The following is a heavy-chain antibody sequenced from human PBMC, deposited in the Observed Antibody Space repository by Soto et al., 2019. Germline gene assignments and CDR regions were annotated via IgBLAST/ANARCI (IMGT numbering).Heavy chain of an antibody. CDR3: AKDKLAVAVAAPFDY. CDR2: ISYDGSNK. J-gene: IGHJ4*02. Sequence: PGGSLRLSCAASGFTFSNYGMHWVRQAPGKGLEWVAVISYDGSNKYYADSVKGRFTISRDNSKNTLYLQMNSLRAEDTAVYYCAKDKLAVAVAAPFDYWGQGTLVTVSS. D-gene: IGHD6-19*01. V-gene: IGHV3-30*18. CDR1: GFTFSNYG.